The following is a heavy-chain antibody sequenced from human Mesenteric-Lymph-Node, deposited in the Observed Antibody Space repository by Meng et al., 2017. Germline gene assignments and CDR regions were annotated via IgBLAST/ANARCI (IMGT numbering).Heavy chain of an antibody. V-gene: IGHV4-39*07. CDR1: GGSISSSSYY. CDR2: IYYTGST. D-gene: IGHD6-13*01. Sequence: SETLSLTCTVSGGSISSSSYYWGWIRQPPGKGLEWIGSIYYTGSTYYNPSLKSRVTISLDTSKNQFSLKLSSVTAADTAVYYCAKGAVSSSWSYGYFDSWGQGTLVTVSS. CDR3: AKGAVSSSWSYGYFDS. J-gene: IGHJ4*02.